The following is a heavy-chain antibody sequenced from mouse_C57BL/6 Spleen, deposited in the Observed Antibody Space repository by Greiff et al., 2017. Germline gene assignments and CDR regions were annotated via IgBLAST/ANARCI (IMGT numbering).Heavy chain of an antibody. J-gene: IGHJ2*01. CDR2: IDPENGDT. V-gene: IGHV14-4*01. CDR3: TTGTVVAIDY. CDR1: GFNIKDDY. D-gene: IGHD1-1*01. Sequence: VQLKQSGAELVRPGASVKLSCTASGFNIKDDYMHWVKQRPEQGLEWIGWIDPENGDTEYASKFQGKATITADTSSNTAYLQLSSLTSEDTAVYYCTTGTVVAIDYWGQGTTLTVSS.